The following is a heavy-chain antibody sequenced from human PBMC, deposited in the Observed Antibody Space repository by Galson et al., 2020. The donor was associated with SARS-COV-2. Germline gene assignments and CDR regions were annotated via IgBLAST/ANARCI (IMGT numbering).Heavy chain of an antibody. Sequence: RGPLRLSCAASGFTFSSYAMHWVRQAPGKGLEWVAVISYDGSNKYYADSVKGRFTISRDNSKNTLYLQMNSLRAEDTAVYYCARGRDGSYRNPFYYWGQVTLVTVSA. CDR3: ARGRDGSYRNPFYY. D-gene: IGHD1-26*01. CDR2: ISYDGSNK. J-gene: IGHJ4*02. CDR1: GFTFSSYA. V-gene: IGHV3-30*04.